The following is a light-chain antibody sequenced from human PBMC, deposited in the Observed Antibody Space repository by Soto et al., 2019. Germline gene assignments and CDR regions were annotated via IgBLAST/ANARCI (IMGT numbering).Light chain of an antibody. V-gene: IGKV1-9*01. CDR1: QGISSY. CDR3: QQLNSYPRT. Sequence: IQLTQSPSSLSASVGDRVTITCRASQGISSYLAWYQQKPGKAPKLLIYAASTLQSGVPSRFSVSGSGTDFTLTISSLQPEDFATYYGQQLNSYPRTFGQGTKVESK. CDR2: AAS. J-gene: IGKJ1*01.